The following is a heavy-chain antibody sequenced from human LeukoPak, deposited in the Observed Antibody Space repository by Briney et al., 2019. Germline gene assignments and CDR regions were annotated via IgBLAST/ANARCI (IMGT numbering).Heavy chain of an antibody. CDR3: AKDGLVMTLLLVYFDY. J-gene: IGHJ4*02. V-gene: IGHV3-23*01. CDR2: ISGSGGST. Sequence: GGSLRLSCAASGFTFSSYAMSWVRQAPGKGLEWVSAISGSGGSTYYADSVKGRFTISRDNSKNTLYLQMNSLRAEDTAVYYCAKDGLVMTLLLVYFDYWGQGTLVTVSS. CDR1: GFTFSSYA. D-gene: IGHD3/OR15-3a*01.